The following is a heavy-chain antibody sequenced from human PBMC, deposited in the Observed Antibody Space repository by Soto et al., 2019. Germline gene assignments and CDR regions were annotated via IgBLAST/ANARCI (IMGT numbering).Heavy chain of an antibody. D-gene: IGHD4-17*01. Sequence: PGRALRVSCAAYGFTFISYWMHWGRQAPGKGLVWVSRINSDGSSTSYADSVKGRFTISRDNAKNTLYLQMNSLRAEDTAVYYCARDYGDFYYYYGMDVWGQGTTVTVSS. CDR3: ARDYGDFYYYYGMDV. J-gene: IGHJ6*02. V-gene: IGHV3-74*01. CDR1: GFTFISYW. CDR2: INSDGSST.